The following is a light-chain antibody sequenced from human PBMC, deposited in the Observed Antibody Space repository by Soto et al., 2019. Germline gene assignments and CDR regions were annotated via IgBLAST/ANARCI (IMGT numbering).Light chain of an antibody. V-gene: IGKV3-15*01. J-gene: IGKJ4*01. CDR3: QQYDNSPLT. Sequence: VMTQAPATLSVSPGEGATLSCRASQTVNNNVAWYQLKDGQVPRLLIYGASTRATDIPARFSGSGSGTEFTLTISRLEPEDFAVYYCQQYDNSPLTFGGGTKVEVK. CDR2: GAS. CDR1: QTVNNN.